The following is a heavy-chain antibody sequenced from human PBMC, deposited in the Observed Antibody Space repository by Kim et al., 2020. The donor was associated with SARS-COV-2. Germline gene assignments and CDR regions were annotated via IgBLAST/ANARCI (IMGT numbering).Heavy chain of an antibody. V-gene: IGHV3-13*01. CDR2: IGTAGDT. J-gene: IGHJ6*02. Sequence: GGSLRLSCAASGFTFSSYDMHWVRQATGKGLEWVSAIGTAGDTYYPGSVKGRFTISRENAKNSLYLQMNSLRAGDTAVYYCARDGEWCSSTSCPSYGMDVWGQGTTVTVSS. CDR3: ARDGEWCSSTSCPSYGMDV. D-gene: IGHD2-2*01. CDR1: GFTFSSYD.